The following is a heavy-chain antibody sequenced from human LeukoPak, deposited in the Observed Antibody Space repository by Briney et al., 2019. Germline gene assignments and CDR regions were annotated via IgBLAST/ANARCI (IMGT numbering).Heavy chain of an antibody. J-gene: IGHJ4*02. CDR2: IYTSGST. V-gene: IGHV4-61*02. CDR3: ATIVGATMVIRN. Sequence: SETLSLTCTVSGGSTSSGSYYWSWIRQPAGKGLEWIGRIYTSGSTNYNPPLKSRVTISVDTSKNQFSLKLSSVTAADPAVYYCATIVGATMVIRNWGQGTLVTVSS. D-gene: IGHD1-26*01. CDR1: GGSTSSGSYY.